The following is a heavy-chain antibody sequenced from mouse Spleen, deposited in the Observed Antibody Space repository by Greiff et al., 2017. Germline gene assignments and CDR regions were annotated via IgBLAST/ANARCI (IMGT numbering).Heavy chain of an antibody. CDR3: ARQEGWLPAWFAY. V-gene: IGHV5-12-2*01. Sequence: EVMLVESGGGLVQPGGSLKLSCAASGFTFSSYTMSWVRQTPEKRLEWVAYISNGGGSTYYPDTVKGRFTISRDNAKNTLYLQMSSLKSEDTAMYYCARQEGWLPAWFAYWGQGTLVTVSA. D-gene: IGHD2-2*01. CDR2: ISNGGGST. J-gene: IGHJ3*01. CDR1: GFTFSSYT.